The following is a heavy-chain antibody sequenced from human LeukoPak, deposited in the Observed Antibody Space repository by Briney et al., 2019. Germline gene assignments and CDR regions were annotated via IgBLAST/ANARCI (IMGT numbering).Heavy chain of an antibody. CDR1: GGSISSYS. Sequence: PSQTLSLTCTVSGGSISSYSWSWIRQPPGKGLEWIGYFDYSGTTNYNPSLKRRVTISEDTSKNQFSLKLSSVTAADTAVYYCARGRFGIAAATTGLGIWGQGTMVTVSS. D-gene: IGHD6-13*01. CDR3: ARGRFGIAAATTGLGI. V-gene: IGHV4-59*01. CDR2: FDYSGTT. J-gene: IGHJ3*02.